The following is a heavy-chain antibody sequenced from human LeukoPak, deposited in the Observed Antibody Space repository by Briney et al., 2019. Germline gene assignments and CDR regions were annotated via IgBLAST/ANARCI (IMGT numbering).Heavy chain of an antibody. CDR3: ARGGDYYDSSGSYAFDI. J-gene: IGHJ3*02. D-gene: IGHD3-22*01. V-gene: IGHV4-61*08. CDR2: IYYSGST. Sequence: SETLSLTCTVSGGSISSGGYYWSWIRQHPGKGLEWIGYIYYSGSTNYNPSLKSRVTISVDTSKNQFSLKLSSVTAADTAVYYCARGGDYYDSSGSYAFDIWGQGTLVTVSS. CDR1: GGSISSGGYY.